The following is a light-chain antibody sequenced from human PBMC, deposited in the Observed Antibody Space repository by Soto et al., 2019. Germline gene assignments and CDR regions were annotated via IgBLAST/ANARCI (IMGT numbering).Light chain of an antibody. Sequence: IQMTQSPSTLSASVGDRVTITCRASRNIERWLAWYQQKPGKPPKLLILNASTLGSGVPSRFSGSGSGTEFTLTISGLQPDDFATYYCQHCDTSWPFGQGTKV. CDR2: NAS. CDR1: RNIERW. CDR3: QHCDTSWP. V-gene: IGKV1-5*01. J-gene: IGKJ1*01.